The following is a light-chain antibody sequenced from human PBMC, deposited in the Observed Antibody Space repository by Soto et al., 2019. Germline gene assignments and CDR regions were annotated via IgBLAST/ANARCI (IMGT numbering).Light chain of an antibody. J-gene: IGKJ4*01. V-gene: IGKV1-39*01. CDR2: AAS. CDR3: QESLTTPLT. CDR1: QSISIY. Sequence: DIQMTQSPSSLSASVGDRVTITCRASQSISIYLNWYQQKPGKAPKLLIYAASSLQSGVPSRFSGRGSGTDFTLTISRLQPEDLATYYCQESLTTPLTFGGGTKVEIK.